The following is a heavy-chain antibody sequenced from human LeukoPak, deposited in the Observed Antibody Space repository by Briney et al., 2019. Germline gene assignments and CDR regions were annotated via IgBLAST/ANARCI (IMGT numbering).Heavy chain of an antibody. Sequence: GGSLRLSCAASGFTFSSYAMSWVRQAPGKGLEWVSAISGSGGSTYYADSVKGRFTISRDNSKDTLYLQTRSLRAEDTAIYYCAVLSGHYYFDYWGQGTLVTVSS. CDR1: GFTFSSYA. J-gene: IGHJ4*02. V-gene: IGHV3-23*01. CDR3: AVLSGHYYFDY. D-gene: IGHD5-12*01. CDR2: ISGSGGST.